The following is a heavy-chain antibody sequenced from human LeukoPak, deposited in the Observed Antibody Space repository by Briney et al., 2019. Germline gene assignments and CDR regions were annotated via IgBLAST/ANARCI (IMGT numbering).Heavy chain of an antibody. J-gene: IGHJ4*02. CDR3: ARPWRGYCSSTSCSPVFGY. D-gene: IGHD2-2*01. CDR1: GGSFSGYY. Sequence: PSETLSLTCAVYGGSFSGYYWSWIRQPPGKGLEWIGEINHSGSTNYNPSLKSRVTISVDTSKNQLSLKLSSVTAADTAVYYCARPWRGYCSSTSCSPVFGYWGQGTLVTVSS. V-gene: IGHV4-34*01. CDR2: INHSGST.